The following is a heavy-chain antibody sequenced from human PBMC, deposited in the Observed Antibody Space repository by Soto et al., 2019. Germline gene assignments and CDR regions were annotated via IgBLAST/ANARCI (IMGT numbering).Heavy chain of an antibody. D-gene: IGHD5-12*01. Sequence: PSETLSLTCSVSGASVSSDTYYWSWIRQTPGKGLEWIGFIYYEGSTNSNPSLKSRVTFAVDTSKNYFSLTLTSVTAADTAVYYCARSRSGYDFGSRNYFDYWGQGSLVTSPQ. CDR1: GASVSSDTYY. J-gene: IGHJ4*02. CDR3: ARSRSGYDFGSRNYFDY. CDR2: IYYEGST. V-gene: IGHV4-61*03.